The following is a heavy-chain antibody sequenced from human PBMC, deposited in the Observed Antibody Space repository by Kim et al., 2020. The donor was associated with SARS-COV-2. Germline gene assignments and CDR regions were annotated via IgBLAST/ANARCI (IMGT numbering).Heavy chain of an antibody. Sequence: SETLSLTCTVSGGSISSSSYYWGWIRQPPGKGLEWIGSIYYSGSTYYNPSLKSRVTISVDTSKNQFSLKLSSVTAADTAVYYCARGTQTYSYGYFAGFDYWGQGTLVTVSS. D-gene: IGHD5-18*01. J-gene: IGHJ4*02. CDR3: ARGTQTYSYGYFAGFDY. V-gene: IGHV4-39*01. CDR2: IYYSGST. CDR1: GGSISSSSYY.